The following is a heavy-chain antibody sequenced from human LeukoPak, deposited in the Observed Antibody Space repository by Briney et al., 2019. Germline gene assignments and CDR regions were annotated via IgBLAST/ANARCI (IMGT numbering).Heavy chain of an antibody. J-gene: IGHJ4*02. V-gene: IGHV3-33*01. D-gene: IGHD1-26*01. CDR2: IWSDGNNK. CDR3: ARDSGRFYIDY. Sequence: PGGSLRLSCAASGFTFSSFGMHWVRQAPGKGLEWVAVIWSDGNNKYYADSVKGRFTISRDNAKNSLYLQINSLRADDTAIYYCARDSGRFYIDYWGQGTLVTVSS. CDR1: GFTFSSFG.